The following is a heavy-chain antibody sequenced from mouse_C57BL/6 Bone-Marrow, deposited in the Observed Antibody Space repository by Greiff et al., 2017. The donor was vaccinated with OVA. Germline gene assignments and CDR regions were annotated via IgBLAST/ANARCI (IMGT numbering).Heavy chain of an antibody. CDR2: INPSTGGT. CDR1: GYSFTGYY. D-gene: IGHD2-1*01. Sequence: VQLQQSGPELVKPGASVKISCKASGYSFTGYYMNWVKQSPEKSLEWIGEINPSTGGTTYNQKFKAKATMTGDKSSSTAYMQLKSLTSEDSAFYYCTRKRYYGNYDYWGQGTTLTVSS. CDR3: TRKRYYGNYDY. V-gene: IGHV1-42*01. J-gene: IGHJ2*01.